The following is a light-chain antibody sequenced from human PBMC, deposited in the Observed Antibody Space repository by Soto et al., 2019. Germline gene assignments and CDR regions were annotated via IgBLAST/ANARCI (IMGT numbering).Light chain of an antibody. V-gene: IGKV3-15*01. CDR3: QQYNNWPRT. CDR2: GAS. CDR1: QSVSSN. Sequence: EIVMTQSPATLSVSPGKRATLSCTASQSVSSNLAWYQQQPGQAPRLLIYGASTRATGITARFSGSGSGTEFTLTISSLQSEDFAVYYCQQYNNWPRTFGQGTKVDIK. J-gene: IGKJ1*01.